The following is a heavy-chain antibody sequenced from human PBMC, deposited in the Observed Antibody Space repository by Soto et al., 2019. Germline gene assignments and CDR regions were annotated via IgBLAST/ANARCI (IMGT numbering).Heavy chain of an antibody. CDR3: AREWAPYGDYEAPSLWFDP. Sequence: GASVKVSCKASGGTFSSYTISWVRQAPGQGLEWMGRIIPILGIANYAQKFQGRVTITADKSTSTAYMELSSLRSEDTAVYYCAREWAPYGDYEAPSLWFDPWGQGTLVTVSS. J-gene: IGHJ5*02. V-gene: IGHV1-69*04. CDR2: IIPILGIA. CDR1: GGTFSSYT. D-gene: IGHD4-17*01.